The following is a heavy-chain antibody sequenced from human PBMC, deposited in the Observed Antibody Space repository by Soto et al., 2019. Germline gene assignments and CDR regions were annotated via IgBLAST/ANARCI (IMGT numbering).Heavy chain of an antibody. CDR3: ARGRRGSGWSAHLFYYYYYGMDV. Sequence: VSSVKVSCKASGGTFSSYAISWVRQAPGQGLEWMGGIIPIFGTANYAQKFQGRVTITADESTSTAYMELSSLRSEDTAVYYCARGRRGSGWSAHLFYYYYYGMDVWGQGTTVTVSS. CDR1: GGTFSSYA. CDR2: IIPIFGTA. D-gene: IGHD6-19*01. J-gene: IGHJ6*02. V-gene: IGHV1-69*13.